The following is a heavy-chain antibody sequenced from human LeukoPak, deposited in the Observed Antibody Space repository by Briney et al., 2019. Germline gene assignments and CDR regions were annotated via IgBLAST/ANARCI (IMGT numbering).Heavy chain of an antibody. CDR3: ARRMRPDGSGTCGMDV. Sequence: GGSLRLSCAASGFTFSSYWMSWVRQAPGKGLEWVANIKQDGSEKYYVDSVKGRFTISRDNAKNSLYLQMNSLRAEDTAVYYCARRMRPDGSGTCGMDVWGEGTTVTASS. CDR1: GFTFSSYW. J-gene: IGHJ6*04. CDR2: IKQDGSEK. V-gene: IGHV3-7*03. D-gene: IGHD3-10*01.